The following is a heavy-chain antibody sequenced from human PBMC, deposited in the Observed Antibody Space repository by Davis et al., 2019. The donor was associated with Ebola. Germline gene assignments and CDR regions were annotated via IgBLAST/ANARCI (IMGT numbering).Heavy chain of an antibody. CDR2: VKSDSDT. D-gene: IGHD4-17*01. CDR1: GFTFNNYA. Sequence: GSLKISCATSGFTFNNYAMTWVRQAPGKGLEWVSVVKSDSDTYYAGSVKGRFSISRDKSKNTLHLQMNSLRAEDTAVYYCARDYGDYYYGMDVWGQGTTVTVSS. V-gene: IGHV3-23*01. J-gene: IGHJ6*02. CDR3: ARDYGDYYYGMDV.